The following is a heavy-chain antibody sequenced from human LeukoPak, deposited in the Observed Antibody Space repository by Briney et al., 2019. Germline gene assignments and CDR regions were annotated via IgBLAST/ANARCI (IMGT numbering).Heavy chain of an antibody. CDR1: GFTSSSYW. CDR2: IKQDGSEK. CDR3: ARDRGSSCWYEFDS. Sequence: GGSLRLSCAASGFTSSSYWMSWVRQAPGKGLEWVANIKQDGSEKYYVDSVKGRFSISRDNAKNSLYLQMNSLRAEDTAVYYCARDRGSSCWYEFDSWGQGTLVTVSS. D-gene: IGHD6-19*01. V-gene: IGHV3-7*01. J-gene: IGHJ4*02.